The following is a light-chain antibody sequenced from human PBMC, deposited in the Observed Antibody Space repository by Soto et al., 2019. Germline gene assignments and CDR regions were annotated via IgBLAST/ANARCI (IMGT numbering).Light chain of an antibody. Sequence: IQLTQSPSTLSASVGDRVTITCRASQGVHTWLAWFQQKPGKAPKLLIYKATTLETGVPSRFSASGSGTEFTLTISSLQPDDFGTYYCQQYNNYFTFGQGTKVDIK. J-gene: IGKJ1*01. CDR2: KAT. CDR1: QGVHTW. V-gene: IGKV1-5*03. CDR3: QQYNNYFT.